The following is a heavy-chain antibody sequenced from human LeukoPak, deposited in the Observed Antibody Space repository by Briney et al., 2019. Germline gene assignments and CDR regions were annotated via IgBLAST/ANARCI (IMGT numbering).Heavy chain of an antibody. CDR2: IAGKTHPGTT. Sequence: GGSLRLSCTAAGFTLGDHSISWFRQAPGKGLQWVGFIAGKTHPGTTEYAASVKGRFSISRDDSKSVAYLEMNSLNTEDTAVYFCSRDSYGYQPEFGFAVWGPGTTVTVSS. CDR3: SRDSYGYQPEFGFAV. V-gene: IGHV3-49*03. J-gene: IGHJ6*02. D-gene: IGHD5-24*01. CDR1: GFTLGDHS.